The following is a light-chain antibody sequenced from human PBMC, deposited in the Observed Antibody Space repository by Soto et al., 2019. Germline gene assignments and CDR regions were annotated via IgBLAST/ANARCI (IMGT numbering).Light chain of an antibody. J-gene: IGLJ2*01. Sequence: QSALTQPPSASGSLGQSVTISCTGTSSDVGGYNYVSWYQQHPGKAPKLMIYEVSKRPSGVPDRFSGSKSGNTASLTVSGLQAEDEADYYCISYAGSNNFKFGGGTKLTVL. CDR1: SSDVGGYNY. CDR2: EVS. V-gene: IGLV2-8*01. CDR3: ISYAGSNNFK.